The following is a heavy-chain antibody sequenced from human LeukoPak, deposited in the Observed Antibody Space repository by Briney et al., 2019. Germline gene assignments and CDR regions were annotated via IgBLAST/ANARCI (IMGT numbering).Heavy chain of an antibody. CDR2: TNPNGGGT. Sequence: ASVKVSCKASGYTSTGYYKHWVRQAPGQGLEWMGCTNPNGGGTNYAQKFQGRVTMTRDTSISTAYMELSRLRSDDTAVYYCARGRGDYVWGSYRSSWFDPWGQGTLVTVSS. D-gene: IGHD3-16*02. V-gene: IGHV1-2*02. J-gene: IGHJ5*02. CDR1: GYTSTGYY. CDR3: ARGRGDYVWGSYRSSWFDP.